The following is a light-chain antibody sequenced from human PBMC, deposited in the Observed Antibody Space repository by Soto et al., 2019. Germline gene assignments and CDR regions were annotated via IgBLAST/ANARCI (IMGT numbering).Light chain of an antibody. J-gene: IGLJ3*02. V-gene: IGLV2-8*01. CDR2: EVT. CDR3: SSYAGNTTLV. CDR1: SSDVGGHNY. Sequence: QSALTQPPSASGSPGQSVTISCTGTSSDVGGHNYVSWYQQRPGKAPKLIIYEVTQRPSVVSDRFSGSKSGNTATLTVSGLPAEDEADYHCSSYAGNTTLVFGGGTKLTVL.